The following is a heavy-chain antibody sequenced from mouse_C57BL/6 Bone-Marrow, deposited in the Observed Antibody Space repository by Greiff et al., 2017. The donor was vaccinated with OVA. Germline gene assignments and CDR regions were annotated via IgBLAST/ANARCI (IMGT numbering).Heavy chain of an antibody. CDR2: IDPETGGT. V-gene: IGHV1-15*01. Sequence: SGAELVRPGASVTLSCKASGYTFTDYEMYWVKQTPVHGLEWIGAIDPETGGTAYPQKFKGTSILTADKSSSTTYMELRSLTSEDSAVYYGTREGGTYGGQGTTLTVSS. D-gene: IGHD3-3*01. J-gene: IGHJ2*01. CDR3: TREGGTY. CDR1: GYTFTDYE.